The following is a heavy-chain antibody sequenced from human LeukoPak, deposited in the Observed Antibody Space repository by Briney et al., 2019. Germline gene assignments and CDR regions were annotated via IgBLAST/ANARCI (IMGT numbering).Heavy chain of an antibody. V-gene: IGHV1-69*13. CDR1: GGTFSSYA. CDR3: AHYGSGSPLMIYGMDV. CDR2: IIPIFGTA. D-gene: IGHD3-10*01. J-gene: IGHJ6*04. Sequence: GASVKVSCKASGGTFSSYAISWVRQAPGQGLEWMGGIIPIFGTANYAQKFQGRVTITADESTSTAYMELSSLRSEDTAVYYCAHYGSGSPLMIYGMDVWGKGTTVTVSS.